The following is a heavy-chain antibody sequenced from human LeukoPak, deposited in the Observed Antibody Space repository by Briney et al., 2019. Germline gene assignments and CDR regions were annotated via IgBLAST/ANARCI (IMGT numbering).Heavy chain of an antibody. D-gene: IGHD3-3*01. CDR1: GLTFSSYW. V-gene: IGHV3-74*01. CDR3: ARLYYDFWSGYLYYFDY. CDR2: FISDGSST. Sequence: GGSLSLSVAASGLTFSSYWMHWVGKAPGKGLVGVSRFISDGSSTSYADSVKGRFTISRDNAKNTLYLQMNSLRAEDTAVYYCARLYYDFWSGYLYYFDYWGQGTLVTVSS. J-gene: IGHJ4*02.